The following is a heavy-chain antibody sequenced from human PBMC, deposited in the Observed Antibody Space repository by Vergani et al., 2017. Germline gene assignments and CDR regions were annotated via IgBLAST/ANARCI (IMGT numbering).Heavy chain of an antibody. J-gene: IGHJ5*02. CDR2: VYYTGST. CDR3: ARDRNLYCRNTTSCHNWFDP. CDR1: GYSISSGYY. Sequence: VKMKEVGKGLVQPSETLSLTCTVSGYSISSGYYWSWFRQPPGKGLEWIGYVYYTGSTTYNPSLKSRVTISVDTSNNQFSLRMTSLTAADTAIYYCARDRNLYCRNTTSCHNWFDPWGQGSLVTVSS. D-gene: IGHD2-2*01. V-gene: IGHV4-61*01.